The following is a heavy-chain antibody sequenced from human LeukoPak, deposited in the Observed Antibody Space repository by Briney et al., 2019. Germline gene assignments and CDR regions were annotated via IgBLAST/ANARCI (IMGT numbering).Heavy chain of an antibody. CDR3: ARHRRDSIGYYSFDP. Sequence: SETLSLTCSVSGDSITTNYWTWIRQPPAPRMGLQWLGYISASGSTNYNPFLGSRVTISLDTSKNQVSLRLISVTATDTAVYYCARHRRDSIGYYSFDPWGQGTLVTVSS. D-gene: IGHD3-22*01. CDR1: GDSITTNY. J-gene: IGHJ5*02. V-gene: IGHV4-4*09. CDR2: ISASGST.